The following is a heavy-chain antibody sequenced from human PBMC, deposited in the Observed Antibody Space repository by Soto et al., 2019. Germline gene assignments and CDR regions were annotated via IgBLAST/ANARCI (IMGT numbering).Heavy chain of an antibody. CDR1: GFTFSSYA. CDR2: NGASGVTT. V-gene: IGHV3-23*01. J-gene: IGHJ4*02. D-gene: IGHD6-6*01. CDR3: ARGGGSSSARY. Sequence: EVQLLESGGGLMQPGGSLRLSCAASGFTFSSYAMSWVRQAPGSGLEWVSTNGASGVTTYYAGSVKGRFTISRDISKNMLYLQMDSLGAEDTAVYYCARGGGSSSARYWGQGTLVTVSS.